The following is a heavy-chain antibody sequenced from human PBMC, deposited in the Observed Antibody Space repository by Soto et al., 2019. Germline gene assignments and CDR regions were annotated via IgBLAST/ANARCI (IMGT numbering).Heavy chain of an antibody. V-gene: IGHV1-2*02. CDR1: GYIFTAYS. CDR3: AREASAVISLDY. D-gene: IGHD6-19*01. J-gene: IGHJ4*02. Sequence: ASVNGSCKSSGYIFTAYSIHWVRQAPGQGLECVGWFNPNSGDTIYAQKFQGRVTLTGDTSISTANMELYSLTSDDTAVYYCAREASAVISLDYWGQGTLVTVSS. CDR2: FNPNSGDT.